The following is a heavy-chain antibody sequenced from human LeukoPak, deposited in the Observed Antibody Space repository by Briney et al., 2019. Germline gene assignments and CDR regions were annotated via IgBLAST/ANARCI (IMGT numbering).Heavy chain of an antibody. CDR1: GFTFSSYA. Sequence: GGSLRLSCAASGFTFSSYAMSWVRQAPGKGLEWVSGISDSGGSTYYADSVKGRFTISRDNSKNTLYLQMNSLRAEDTAVYYCAKEGTPHVSTWYDLWGQGTQVIVSS. CDR3: AKEGTPHVSTWYDL. J-gene: IGHJ5*02. D-gene: IGHD3-10*01. CDR2: ISDSGGST. V-gene: IGHV3-23*01.